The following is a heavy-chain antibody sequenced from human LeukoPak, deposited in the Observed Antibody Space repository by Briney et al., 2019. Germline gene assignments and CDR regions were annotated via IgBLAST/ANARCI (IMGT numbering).Heavy chain of an antibody. D-gene: IGHD1-1*01. CDR2: INPNIGVT. V-gene: IGHV1-2*06. J-gene: IGHJ4*02. CDR3: ARDQSGETGTTPEGY. Sequence: GASVKVSCKASGYTFIGYYIHWVRQAPGQGLEWTGRINPNIGVTSYAQKFQGRVTMTRDTSLSTAYMELGSLRSDDTAVYYCARDQSGETGTTPEGYWGQGTLVTVSS. CDR1: GYTFIGYY.